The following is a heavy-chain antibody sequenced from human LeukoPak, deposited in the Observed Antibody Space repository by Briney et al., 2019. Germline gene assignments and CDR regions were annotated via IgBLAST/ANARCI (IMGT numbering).Heavy chain of an antibody. CDR3: ARAFGCSGTSCHARWGYYYYAMDV. D-gene: IGHD2-2*01. CDR2: VSYDETNK. V-gene: IGHV3-30-3*01. CDR1: ASTFSNDA. J-gene: IGHJ6*02. Sequence: GGSLRLSCAASASTFSNDAIHWVRQAPGKGLEWVAVVSYDETNKYYADSVKGRFTISRDNSKNTVYLQTSSLRAEDTAMYYCARAFGCSGTSCHARWGYYYYAMDVWGQGPRSPSP.